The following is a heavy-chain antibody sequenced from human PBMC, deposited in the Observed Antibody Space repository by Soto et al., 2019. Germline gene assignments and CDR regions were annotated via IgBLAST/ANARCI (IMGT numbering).Heavy chain of an antibody. V-gene: IGHV1-46*01. CDR2: INPRGGST. CDR3: ARVALSGGGWLDP. D-gene: IGHD1-26*01. Sequence: QVQLVQSGAEVKKPGASVNVSCKASGYTFTSYYMHWVRQAPGQGLEWMGIINPRGGSTTYTQKFQGRVTVTRDPYTSTVYMELSNLRSDDTAIYYCARVALSGGGWLDPWGQGTLVTVSS. CDR1: GYTFTSYY. J-gene: IGHJ5*02.